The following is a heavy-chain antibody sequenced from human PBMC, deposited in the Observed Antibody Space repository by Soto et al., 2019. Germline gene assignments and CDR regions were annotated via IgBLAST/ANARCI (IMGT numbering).Heavy chain of an antibody. CDR2: IWYDGSNK. CDR1: GFTFSSYG. D-gene: IGHD7-27*01. Sequence: QVQLVESGGGVVQPGRSLRLSCAASGFTFSSYGMHWVRQAPGKGLEWVAVIWYDGSNKYYADSVKGRFTISRDNSKNTLYRQMNSLRAEDTAVYYCARDAGTWGGGFDYWGQGTLVTVSS. V-gene: IGHV3-33*01. CDR3: ARDAGTWGGGFDY. J-gene: IGHJ4*02.